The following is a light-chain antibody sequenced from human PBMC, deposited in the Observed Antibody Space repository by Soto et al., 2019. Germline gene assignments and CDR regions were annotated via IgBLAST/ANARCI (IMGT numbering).Light chain of an antibody. CDR2: RNN. J-gene: IGLJ3*02. CDR3: AAWDDSLRGWV. CDR1: SSNIGSNY. V-gene: IGLV1-47*01. Sequence: QLVLTQPPSASGTPGQRVTISCSGSSSNIGSNYVYWYQQLPGTAPKLLIYRNNQRPSGVPDRFSGSKSGTSASLAISGLRSEDEADYYCAAWDDSLRGWVFGGGTKPTVL.